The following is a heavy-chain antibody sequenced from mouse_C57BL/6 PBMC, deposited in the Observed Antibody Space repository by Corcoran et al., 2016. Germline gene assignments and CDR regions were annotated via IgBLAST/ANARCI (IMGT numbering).Heavy chain of an antibody. Sequence: QIQLVQSGPELKKPGETVKISCKASGYTFTTYGMSWVKQAPGKGLKWMGWINTYSGVPTYADDFKGRFAFSLETSASTAYLQINNLKNEDTATYFCARKGLSYYYGSSYREDWYFDVWGTGTTVTVSS. J-gene: IGHJ1*03. D-gene: IGHD1-1*01. V-gene: IGHV9-3*01. CDR2: INTYSGVP. CDR1: GYTFTTYG. CDR3: ARKGLSYYYGSSYREDWYFDV.